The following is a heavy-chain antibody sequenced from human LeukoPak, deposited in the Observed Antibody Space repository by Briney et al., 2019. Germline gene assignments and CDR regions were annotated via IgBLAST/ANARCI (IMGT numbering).Heavy chain of an antibody. J-gene: IGHJ4*02. CDR1: GGSISSDNYY. V-gene: IGHV4-61*02. D-gene: IGHD7-27*01. CDR3: ARGSDGLGYFDY. Sequence: SETLSLTCTVSGGSISSDNYYCSWIRQPAGKELEWIGRIYTSGSTNYNPSLKSRVTISVDTSKNQFSLKLSSVTAADTAVYYCARGSDGLGYFDYWGQGTLVTVSS. CDR2: IYTSGST.